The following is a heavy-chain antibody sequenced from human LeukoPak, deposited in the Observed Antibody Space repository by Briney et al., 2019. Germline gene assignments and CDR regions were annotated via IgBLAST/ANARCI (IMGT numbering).Heavy chain of an antibody. V-gene: IGHV4-31*03. J-gene: IGHJ6*02. CDR1: GGSISSGGYY. Sequence: PSETLSLTCTVSGGSISSGGYYWSWIRQHPGKGLEWIGYIYYSGSTYYNPSLKSRVIISVDTSKNQFSLKLSSVTAADTAVYYCARRPSAAGFGLDVWGQGTTVTVSS. CDR2: IYYSGST. CDR3: ARRPSAAGFGLDV. D-gene: IGHD2-2*01.